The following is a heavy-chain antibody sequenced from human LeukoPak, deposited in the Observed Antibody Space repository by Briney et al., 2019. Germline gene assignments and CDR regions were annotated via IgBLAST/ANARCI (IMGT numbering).Heavy chain of an antibody. J-gene: IGHJ4*02. CDR3: ARGGTGAFDY. CDR2: ISSRSTYI. CDR1: GFSFSDYY. D-gene: IGHD2-8*02. Sequence: PGGSLRLSCTASGFSFSDYYMSWIRQGPGKGLEWISYISSRSTYISDADSVKGRFTISRDNAKNLLFLQMNSLRVEDTALYYCARGGTGAFDYWGQGILVTVSS. V-gene: IGHV3-11*06.